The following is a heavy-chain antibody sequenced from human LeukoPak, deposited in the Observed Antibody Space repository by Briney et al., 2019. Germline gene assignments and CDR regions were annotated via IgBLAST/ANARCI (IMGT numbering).Heavy chain of an antibody. Sequence: GGSLRLSCAASGFTFSSYGMHWVRQAPGKGLEWVAVVWYDGSNKYYADSVKGRFTISRDSSKNTLYLQMNSLRAEDTAVYYCAREGYYDSSIWGQGTMVTVSS. CDR1: GFTFSSYG. CDR2: VWYDGSNK. V-gene: IGHV3-33*01. D-gene: IGHD3-22*01. J-gene: IGHJ3*02. CDR3: AREGYYDSSI.